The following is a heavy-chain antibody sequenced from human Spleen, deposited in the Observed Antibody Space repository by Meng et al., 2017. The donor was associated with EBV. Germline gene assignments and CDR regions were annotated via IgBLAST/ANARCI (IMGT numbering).Heavy chain of an antibody. CDR3: TLLVGVTSLDY. V-gene: IGHV2-5*02. Sequence: QITLKESGPTLVKPTQTLTLTCTFSGFSLSTSGVGVGWIRQPPGKALEWLALIYWDDDKRYSPSLKNRLTITKDTSKNQVVLTMTNMDPVDTATYYCTLLVGVTSLDYWGQGTLVTVSS. CDR1: GFSLSTSGVG. J-gene: IGHJ4*02. D-gene: IGHD1-26*01. CDR2: IYWDDDK.